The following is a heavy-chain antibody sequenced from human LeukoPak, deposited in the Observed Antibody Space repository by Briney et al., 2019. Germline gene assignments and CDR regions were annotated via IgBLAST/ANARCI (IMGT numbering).Heavy chain of an antibody. V-gene: IGHV1-18*01. CDR1: VYTFTSYG. D-gene: IGHD3-3*01. CDR3: ARESPRTIFGVVFDYYYMDV. CDR2: ISAYNCNT. J-gene: IGHJ6*03. Sequence: ASVNVSFKSSVYTFTSYGINWVRQAPGQGLEWMGWISAYNCNTNYAQKLQGRVTMTTDTSTSTAYMELRSLRSDDTAVSYCARESPRTIFGVVFDYYYMDVWGKGTTVSVSS.